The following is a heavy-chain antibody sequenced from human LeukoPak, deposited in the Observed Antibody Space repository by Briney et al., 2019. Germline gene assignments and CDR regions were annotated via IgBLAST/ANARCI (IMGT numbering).Heavy chain of an antibody. Sequence: GGSLRLSCAASGFTVSSNYMSWVRQAPGKGLEWVSVIYSGGSTYYADSVKGRFTISRDNSKNTLYLQMNSLRAEDTAVYYCARITTGYCSGGSCYPDAFDIWGQGTMVTVSS. D-gene: IGHD2-15*01. J-gene: IGHJ3*02. CDR2: IYSGGST. V-gene: IGHV3-53*01. CDR3: ARITTGYCSGGSCYPDAFDI. CDR1: GFTVSSNY.